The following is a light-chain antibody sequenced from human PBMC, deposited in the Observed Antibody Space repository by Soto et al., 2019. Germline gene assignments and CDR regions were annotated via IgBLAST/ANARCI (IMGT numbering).Light chain of an antibody. J-gene: IGLJ1*01. Sequence: QSVLTQPASVSGSPGQSITISCTGTSSDVGGYNYVSWYQQHPGKAPKLMIYDVSNRPSGVSNRFSGSKSGNTASLTISGLQAEDEADYYRSSYTSSSTPGYVFGNGTKVTVL. V-gene: IGLV2-14*01. CDR2: DVS. CDR3: SSYTSSSTPGYV. CDR1: SSDVGGYNY.